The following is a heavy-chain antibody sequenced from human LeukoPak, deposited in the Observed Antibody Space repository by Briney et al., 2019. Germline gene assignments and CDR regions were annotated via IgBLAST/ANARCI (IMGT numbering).Heavy chain of an antibody. CDR3: ASGYCSGGSCYGYYYYGMDV. CDR2: IVVGSGNT. J-gene: IGHJ6*02. V-gene: IGHV1-58*02. D-gene: IGHD2-15*01. Sequence: ASVKVSCKASGFTFTSSAMQWVRQARGQRLEWIGWIVVGSGNTNYAQKFQERVTITRDMSTSTAYMELSSLRSEDTAVYYCASGYCSGGSCYGYYYYGMDVWGQGTTVTVSS. CDR1: GFTFTSSA.